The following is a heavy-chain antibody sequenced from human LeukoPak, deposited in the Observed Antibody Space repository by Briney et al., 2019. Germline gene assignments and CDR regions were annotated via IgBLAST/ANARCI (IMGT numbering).Heavy chain of an antibody. Sequence: GGSLRLSCAASGFTFSSYEMNWVRQAPGKGLEWVSYISSSGSTIYYADSVKGRSTISRDNAKNSLYLQMNSLRAEDTAVYYCARGIYDILAPHFDYWGQGTLVTVSS. J-gene: IGHJ4*02. D-gene: IGHD3-22*01. CDR2: ISSSGSTI. CDR1: GFTFSSYE. V-gene: IGHV3-48*03. CDR3: ARGIYDILAPHFDY.